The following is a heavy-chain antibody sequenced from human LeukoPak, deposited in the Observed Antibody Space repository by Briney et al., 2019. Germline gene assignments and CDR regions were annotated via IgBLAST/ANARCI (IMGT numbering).Heavy chain of an antibody. J-gene: IGHJ4*02. CDR1: GYTFANYG. CDR3: ARDLEPMYFDY. Sequence: ASVKVSCKASGYTFANYGISWVRQAPGQGLEWMGWISTYNGNTNYAQKLQGRVTLTTDTSTSTAYMELRSLRSDDTAVYYCARDLEPMYFDYWGQGTLVTVSS. D-gene: IGHD1-1*01. V-gene: IGHV1-18*01. CDR2: ISTYNGNT.